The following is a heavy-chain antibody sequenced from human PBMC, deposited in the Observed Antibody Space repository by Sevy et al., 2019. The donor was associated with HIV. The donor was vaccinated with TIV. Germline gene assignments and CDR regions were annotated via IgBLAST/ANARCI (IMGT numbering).Heavy chain of an antibody. CDR1: GYTFTGYY. V-gene: IGHV1-2*02. D-gene: IGHD3-22*01. J-gene: IGHJ5*02. CDR3: ARARRDYDSSGYYGDNWFDP. CDR2: INPNSGGT. Sequence: ASVKVSCKASGYTFTGYYMHWVRQAPGQGLEWMGWINPNSGGTNYAQKFQGRVTMTRDTSIGTAYMELSRLRSDDTAVYYCARARRDYDSSGYYGDNWFDPWGQGTLVTVSS.